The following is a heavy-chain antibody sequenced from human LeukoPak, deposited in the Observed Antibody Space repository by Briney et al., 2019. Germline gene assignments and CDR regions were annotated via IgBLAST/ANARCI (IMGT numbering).Heavy chain of an antibody. CDR1: GGSISSGDYY. D-gene: IGHD3-3*01. CDR3: ARDQGRLEWLSSAPL. V-gene: IGHV4-30-4*01. J-gene: IGHJ4*02. Sequence: SETLSLTCIVSGGSISSGDYYWSWIRQPPGKGLEWIGYIYYSGSTYYNPSLKSRVTISVDTSKNQFSLKLSSVTAADTAVYYCARDQGRLEWLSSAPLWGQGTLVTVSS. CDR2: IYYSGST.